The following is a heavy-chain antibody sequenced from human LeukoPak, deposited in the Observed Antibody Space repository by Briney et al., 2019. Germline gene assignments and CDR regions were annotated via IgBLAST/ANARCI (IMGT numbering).Heavy chain of an antibody. CDR3: ARGGYYYGSGTYYKGVDY. V-gene: IGHV4-38-2*02. Sequence: SETLSLTCTVSGGSISGYYWGWIRQPPGKGLQWIGSIHHSGSTYYNPSLKSRATISVDTSKNQFSLKLSSVTAADTAVYYCARGGYYYGSGTYYKGVDYWGQGTLVTVSS. D-gene: IGHD3-10*01. CDR1: GGSISGYY. J-gene: IGHJ4*02. CDR2: IHHSGST.